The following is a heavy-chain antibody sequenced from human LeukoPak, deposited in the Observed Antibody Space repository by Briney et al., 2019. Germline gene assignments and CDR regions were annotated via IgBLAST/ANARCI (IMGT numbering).Heavy chain of an antibody. J-gene: IGHJ4*02. D-gene: IGHD3-22*01. CDR2: IYYSGTT. V-gene: IGHV4-4*02. CDR3: ARTGVVVIIVDY. CDR1: GGSISRSNW. Sequence: SETLSLTGAVSGGSISRSNWWSWVRRPPGKGLEWIGEIYYSGTTNYNPSLKSRVTISVDKSRNQFSLKLSSVTAADTAVSHCARTGVVVIIVDYWGQGTLVTVSS.